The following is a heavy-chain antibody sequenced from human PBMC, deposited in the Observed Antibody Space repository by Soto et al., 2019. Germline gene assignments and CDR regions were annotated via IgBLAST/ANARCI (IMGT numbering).Heavy chain of an antibody. V-gene: IGHV4-30-2*01. J-gene: IGHJ4*02. CDR1: GGSITSDPFS. CDR3: ARAGSNVAFDY. Sequence: QLQLQESGAGLVKPSQTLSLTCAVSGGSITSDPFSWNWVRQPPGKGLEWIGNIYHSGTTYYNPSLKRRVSISVDRSKNQFSLNLISVTAADTAVYYCARAGSNVAFDYWGQGALVTVSS. D-gene: IGHD3-16*01. CDR2: IYHSGTT.